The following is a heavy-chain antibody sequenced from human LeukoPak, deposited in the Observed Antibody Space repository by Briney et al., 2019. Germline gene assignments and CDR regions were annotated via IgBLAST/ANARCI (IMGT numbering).Heavy chain of an antibody. CDR2: ISVSGGST. D-gene: IGHD6-19*01. J-gene: IGHJ4*02. Sequence: QPGGSLRLSCAASGFTFSSFGMSWVRQAPGKGLEWVSAISVSGGSTNYADSVKGRFTISRDNSKNTLYLQMNSLRAEDTAVYYCASIAVAGEFDCWGQGTLVTVSS. CDR1: GFTFSSFG. V-gene: IGHV3-23*01. CDR3: ASIAVAGEFDC.